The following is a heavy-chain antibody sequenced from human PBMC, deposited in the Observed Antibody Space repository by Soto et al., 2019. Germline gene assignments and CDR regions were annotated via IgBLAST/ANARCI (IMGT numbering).Heavy chain of an antibody. J-gene: IGHJ6*02. CDR1: GDSISGYN. V-gene: IGHV4-59*08. CDR3: VRQGIGVLHGLVDV. Sequence: QVQLQESGPGLVKPSETLSLTCTVSGDSISGYNLAWIRQPPGKGLEWIGYFRSGGGTSYNPSLKGRVAISADTSTKQFSLRLSSVTAADTAVYYCVRQGIGVLHGLVDVWGQGTTVTVSS. CDR2: FRSGGGT. D-gene: IGHD3-10*01.